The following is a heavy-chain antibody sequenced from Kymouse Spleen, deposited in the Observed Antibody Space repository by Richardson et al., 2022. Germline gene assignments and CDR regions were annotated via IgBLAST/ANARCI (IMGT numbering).Heavy chain of an antibody. J-gene: IGHJ3*02. CDR1: GFTFSGSA. Sequence: EVQLVESGGGLVQPGGSLKLSCAASGFTFSGSAMHWVRQASGKGLEWVGRIRSKANSYATAYAASVKGRFTISRDDSKNTAYLQMNSLKTEDTAVYYCTSSIVGANDAFDIWGQGTMVTVSS. V-gene: IGHV3-73*02. CDR2: IRSKANSYAT. CDR3: TSSIVGANDAFDI. D-gene: IGHD1-26*01.